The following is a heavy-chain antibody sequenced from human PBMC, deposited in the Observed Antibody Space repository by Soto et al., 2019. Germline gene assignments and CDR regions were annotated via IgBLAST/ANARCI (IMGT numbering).Heavy chain of an antibody. CDR1: GFTFSRYV. CDR3: ASSPYYYDSSDLIDC. D-gene: IGHD3-22*01. Sequence: PGGSLRLSCAASGFTFSRYVIHWVRQAPGKGLEWVAVISYDGSNKYYADSVKGRFTISRDNSKNMLYLQMNSLRAEDTAVYYCASSPYYYDSSDLIDCWGQGTLVTVSS. V-gene: IGHV3-30-3*01. J-gene: IGHJ4*02. CDR2: ISYDGSNK.